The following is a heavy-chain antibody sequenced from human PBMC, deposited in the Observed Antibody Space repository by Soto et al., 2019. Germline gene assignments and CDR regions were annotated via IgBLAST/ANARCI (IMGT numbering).Heavy chain of an antibody. J-gene: IGHJ4*02. CDR1: GGSVNGYY. V-gene: IGHV4-34*01. Sequence: SETLSLTCAVYGGSVNGYYWNWIRQPPGKGLEWIGEINHTGGTHYNPSLKSRVTISVDTSKNQFSLKLSSVTAADTAVYYCARDPRDSSGYDYWGQGTLVTVSS. D-gene: IGHD3-22*01. CDR3: ARDPRDSSGYDY. CDR2: INHTGGT.